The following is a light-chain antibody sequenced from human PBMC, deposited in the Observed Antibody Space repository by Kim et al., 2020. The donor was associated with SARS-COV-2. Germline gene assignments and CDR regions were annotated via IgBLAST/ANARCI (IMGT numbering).Light chain of an antibody. Sequence: SASVGDRVTITCRASQGISKYLAWYQQKPWKVPKLLIYAASTLQSGVPSRFSGSGSGTDFTLTISSLQPEDVATYYCQKYNSALYTFGQGTKLEI. CDR2: AAS. CDR1: QGISKY. V-gene: IGKV1-27*01. J-gene: IGKJ2*01. CDR3: QKYNSALYT.